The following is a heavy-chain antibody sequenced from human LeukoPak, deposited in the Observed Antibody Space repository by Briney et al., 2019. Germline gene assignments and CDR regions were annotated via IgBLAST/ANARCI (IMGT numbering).Heavy chain of an antibody. J-gene: IGHJ1*01. D-gene: IGHD6-19*01. CDR2: ISGSGGST. V-gene: IGHV3-23*01. Sequence: PGGSLRLSCAASGFTFSSYAMSWVRQAPGKGLEWVSAISGSGGSTYYADSVKSRFTISRDNSKNTLYLQMNSLRAEDTAVYYCAKDLAGVRRAEYFQHWGQGTLVTVSS. CDR3: AKDLAGVRRAEYFQH. CDR1: GFTFSSYA.